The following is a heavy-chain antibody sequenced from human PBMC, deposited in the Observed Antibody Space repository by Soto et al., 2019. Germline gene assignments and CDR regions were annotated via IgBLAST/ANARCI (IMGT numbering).Heavy chain of an antibody. J-gene: IGHJ4*02. D-gene: IGHD1-26*01. V-gene: IGHV3-23*01. CDR3: AREMPLGGILGAEPFDY. Sequence: DVQLLESGGGFIQPGGSLRLSCAASGITFTDYAFSWVRQDPGQGLEWVSVISADGEKSLHADSVKGRFTISRDNSKNTIYLHMTSRRVDDTAVYFCAREMPLGGILGAEPFDYWGQGTLVTVSS. CDR1: GITFTDYA. CDR2: ISADGEKS.